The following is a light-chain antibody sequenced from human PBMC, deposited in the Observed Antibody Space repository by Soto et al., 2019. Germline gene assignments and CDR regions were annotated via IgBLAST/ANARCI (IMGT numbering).Light chain of an antibody. J-gene: IGKJ4*01. CDR2: GAS. CDR3: QQRSNWPLT. V-gene: IGKV2-28*01. Sequence: IVMTQSPLSLPVTPGEPASISCRSSQSLLHSNGYNYLDWYLKKPGQSPRLLILGASTRATGIPDRFSGSGSGTDFTLTISSLEPEEWAVYYGQQRSNWPLTFGGGTKVDIK. CDR1: QSLLHSNGYNY.